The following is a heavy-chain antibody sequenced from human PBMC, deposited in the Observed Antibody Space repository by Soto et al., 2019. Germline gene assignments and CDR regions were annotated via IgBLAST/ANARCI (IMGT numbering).Heavy chain of an antibody. V-gene: IGHV1-24*01. Sequence: PSVKVSCKVSGYTLTELSMHWVRQAPGKGLEWMGGFDPEDGETIYAQKFQGRVTMTEDTSTDTAYMELSSLRSEDTAVYYCATHASYDFWSGSVNYFAYWGQGTLVTVSS. CDR3: ATHASYDFWSGSVNYFAY. D-gene: IGHD3-3*01. J-gene: IGHJ4*02. CDR1: GYTLTELS. CDR2: FDPEDGET.